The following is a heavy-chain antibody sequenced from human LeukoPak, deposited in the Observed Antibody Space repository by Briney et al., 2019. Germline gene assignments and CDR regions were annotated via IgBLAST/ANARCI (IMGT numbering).Heavy chain of an antibody. V-gene: IGHV3-21*01. CDR3: ATPAAGPGAEYSLY. Sequence: RGSLRLSCAASGFTFSSYSMNWVRQAPGKGLEWVSSIDFTSRYIYNADSVKGRFTTSRDNAKNSLDLQMNSLKVEDTAVYYCATPAAGPGAEYSLYWGQGTLVTVSS. D-gene: IGHD6-13*01. J-gene: IGHJ1*01. CDR2: IDFTSRYI. CDR1: GFTFSSYS.